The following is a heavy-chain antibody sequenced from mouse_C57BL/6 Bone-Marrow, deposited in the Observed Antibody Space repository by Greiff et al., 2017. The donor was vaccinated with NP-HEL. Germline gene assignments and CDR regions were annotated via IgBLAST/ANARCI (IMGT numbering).Heavy chain of an antibody. D-gene: IGHD1-1*01. CDR2: ISSGGDYI. Sequence: DVHLVESGEGLVKPGGSLKLSCAASGFTFSSYAMSWVRQTPEKRLEWVAYISSGGDYIYYADTVKGRFTISRDNARNTLYLQMSSLKSEDTAMYYCTRDQDRDYYYGSSHGAWFAYWGQGTLVTVSA. V-gene: IGHV5-9-1*02. CDR1: GFTFSSYA. J-gene: IGHJ3*01. CDR3: TRDQDRDYYYGSSHGAWFAY.